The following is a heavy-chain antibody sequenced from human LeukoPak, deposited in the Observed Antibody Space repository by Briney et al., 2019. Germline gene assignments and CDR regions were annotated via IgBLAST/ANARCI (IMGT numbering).Heavy chain of an antibody. D-gene: IGHD3-3*01. CDR2: ISGSGGST. CDR1: GFTFSSYA. CDR3: AKSGFLEWLYYMDV. J-gene: IGHJ6*03. Sequence: PGGSLRLSCAASGFTFSSYAMSWVRQAPGKGLEWVSAISGSGGSTYYADSVKGRFTISRDNSKNTLYLQMNSLRAEDAAVYYCAKSGFLEWLYYMDVWGKGTTVTVSS. V-gene: IGHV3-23*01.